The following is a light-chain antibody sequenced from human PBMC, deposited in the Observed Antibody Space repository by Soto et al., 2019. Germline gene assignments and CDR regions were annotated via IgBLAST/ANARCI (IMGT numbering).Light chain of an antibody. Sequence: AIQMTQFPSSLSASLGDRVTITCRASQDIRNNLDWYQQKPGEAPKLLISAASTLESGVPPRFSGSGSGTDFTLTITGLEPEDFAVYYCQQYDNSPFTFGQGTRLEIK. V-gene: IGKV1-6*01. CDR3: QQYDNSPFT. J-gene: IGKJ5*01. CDR1: QDIRNN. CDR2: AAS.